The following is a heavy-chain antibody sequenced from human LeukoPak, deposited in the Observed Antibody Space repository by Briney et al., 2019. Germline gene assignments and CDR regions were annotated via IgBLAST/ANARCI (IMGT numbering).Heavy chain of an antibody. J-gene: IGHJ4*02. CDR3: ARGYSYGYGADY. CDR2: MNPNSGNT. D-gene: IGHD5-18*01. V-gene: IGHV1-8*03. Sequence: ASVKVSCKASGYTFTSYDINWVRQATGQGLEWMGWMNPNSGNTGCAQKFQGRVTITRNTSISTAYMELSSLRSEDTAVYYCARGYSYGYGADYWGQGTLVTVSS. CDR1: GYTFTSYD.